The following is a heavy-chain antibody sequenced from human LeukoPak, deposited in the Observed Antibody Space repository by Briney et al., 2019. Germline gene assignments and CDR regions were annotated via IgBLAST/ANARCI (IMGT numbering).Heavy chain of an antibody. CDR2: IYYSGST. Sequence: PSETLSLTCTVSGGSISSSSYYWGWIRQPPGKGLEWIGSIYYSGSTYYNPSLKSRVTISVDTSKNQFSLKLSSVTAADTAVYYCARDRGIVGAILGDYFDYWGQGTLVTVSS. V-gene: IGHV4-39*07. CDR1: GGSISSSSYY. J-gene: IGHJ4*02. CDR3: ARDRGIVGAILGDYFDY. D-gene: IGHD1-26*01.